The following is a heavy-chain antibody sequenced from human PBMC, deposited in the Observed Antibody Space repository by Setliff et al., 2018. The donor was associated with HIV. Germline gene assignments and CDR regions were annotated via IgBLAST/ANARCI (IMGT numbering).Heavy chain of an antibody. CDR3: AKGAVPAAIGGYYFDS. CDR1: GFTFSRYP. J-gene: IGHJ4*02. D-gene: IGHD2-2*01. Sequence: PGGSLRLSCAASGFTFSRYPMSWVRQAPGKGLEWVSSLSEGGYDTYYADSVKGRFTISRDNSKNTLYLQMNNLRAEDTAVYFCAKGAVPAAIGGYYFDSWGQGTQVTVSS. CDR2: LSEGGYDT. V-gene: IGHV3-23*01.